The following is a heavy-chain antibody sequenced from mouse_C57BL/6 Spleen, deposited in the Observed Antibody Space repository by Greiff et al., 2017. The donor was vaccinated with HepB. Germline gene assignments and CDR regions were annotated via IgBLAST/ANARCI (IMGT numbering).Heavy chain of an antibody. Sequence: EVHLVESGGGLVKPGGSLKLSCAASGFAFSDYGMHWVRQAPEKGLEWVAYISSGSSTIYYADTVKGRFTISRDNAKNTLFLQMTSLRSEDTAMYYCARRDYYGSFDYWGQGTTLTVSS. V-gene: IGHV5-17*01. D-gene: IGHD1-1*01. J-gene: IGHJ2*01. CDR3: ARRDYYGSFDY. CDR2: ISSGSSTI. CDR1: GFAFSDYG.